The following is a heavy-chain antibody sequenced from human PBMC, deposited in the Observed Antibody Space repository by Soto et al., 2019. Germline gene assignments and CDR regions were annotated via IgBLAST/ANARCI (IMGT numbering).Heavy chain of an antibody. CDR2: ISGSGRTT. D-gene: IGHD2-2*01. V-gene: IGHV3-23*01. J-gene: IGHJ4*02. CDR3: AKPSLLSRDGYAFDY. Sequence: LRXYGATPGCPFTNDAMSWVSQAPGKGLEWVSTISGSGRTTDYANPVKGRFTISRDNSRSTLYLQMNSLRAEDTALYYCAKPSLLSRDGYAFDYWGQGSLVTVSS. CDR1: GCPFTNDA.